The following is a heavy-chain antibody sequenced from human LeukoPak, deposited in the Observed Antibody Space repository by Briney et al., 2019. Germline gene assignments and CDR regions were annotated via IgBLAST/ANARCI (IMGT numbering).Heavy chain of an antibody. V-gene: IGHV4-34*01. J-gene: IGHJ6*03. CDR1: GGSFSGYY. CDR3: ARHVPSSTNYYYYYMDV. D-gene: IGHD6-6*01. Sequence: PSETLSLTCAVYGGSFSGYYWSWIRQPPGKGLEWIGEINHGGSTNYNPSLKSRVTISVDTSKNQFSLKLSSVTAADTAVYYCARHVPSSTNYYYYYMDVWGKGTTVTVSS. CDR2: INHGGST.